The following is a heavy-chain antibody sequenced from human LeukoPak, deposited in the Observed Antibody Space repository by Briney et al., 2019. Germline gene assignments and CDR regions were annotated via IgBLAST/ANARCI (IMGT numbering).Heavy chain of an antibody. Sequence: GGSLRLSCAASGFTFSSYGMYWVPQAPGKGLEWVAVIWYDGSNKYYADSVKGRFTISRDNSKNTLYLQMNSLRAEDTAVYYCVRELEGGLGDYWGQGTLVTVSS. CDR3: VRELEGGLGDY. V-gene: IGHV3-33*07. J-gene: IGHJ4*02. D-gene: IGHD2-15*01. CDR1: GFTFSSYG. CDR2: IWYDGSNK.